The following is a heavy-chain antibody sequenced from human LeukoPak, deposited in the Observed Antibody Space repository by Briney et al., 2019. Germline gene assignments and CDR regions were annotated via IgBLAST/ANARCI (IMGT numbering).Heavy chain of an antibody. D-gene: IGHD6-19*01. Sequence: GGSLRLSCAASGFTFSSYAMHWFSQAPAKGLLGVAGISYDGSNKYYAGSVKRRFTISRDNSKSTLYLQMNSLRAEDTAVYYCARDPIPYSSGWYFAYWGQGTLVTVSS. CDR3: ARDPIPYSSGWYFAY. V-gene: IGHV3-30*04. J-gene: IGHJ4*02. CDR1: GFTFSSYA. CDR2: ISYDGSNK.